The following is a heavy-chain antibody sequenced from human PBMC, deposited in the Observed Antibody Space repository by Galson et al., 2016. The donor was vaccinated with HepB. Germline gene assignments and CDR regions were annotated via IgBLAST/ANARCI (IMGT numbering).Heavy chain of an antibody. V-gene: IGHV3-48*03. Sequence: SLRLSCAASGFTFSSYEMNWVRQAPGKGLEWVSFISGSGRSQNYADSVKGRFTISRDSAKNSVYLQMNSLRAEDTATYYCARDRGRGDSNAFVIWGQGTKVTVSS. D-gene: IGHD3-10*01. J-gene: IGHJ3*02. CDR1: GFTFSSYE. CDR2: ISGSGRSQ. CDR3: ARDRGRGDSNAFVI.